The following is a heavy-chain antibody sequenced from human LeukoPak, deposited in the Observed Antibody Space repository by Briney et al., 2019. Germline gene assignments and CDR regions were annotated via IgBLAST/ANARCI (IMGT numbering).Heavy chain of an antibody. CDR2: IRYDGSNK. V-gene: IGHV3-30*02. Sequence: GGSLRLSCAASGFTFSSYGMHWVRQAPGKGLEWVAFIRYDGSNKYYADSVEGRFTISRDNARNTLYLQMNTLRAEDTAVYYCARESTVGPIQTDAFDIWGRGTMVTVSS. J-gene: IGHJ3*02. CDR1: GFTFSSYG. D-gene: IGHD1-26*01. CDR3: ARESTVGPIQTDAFDI.